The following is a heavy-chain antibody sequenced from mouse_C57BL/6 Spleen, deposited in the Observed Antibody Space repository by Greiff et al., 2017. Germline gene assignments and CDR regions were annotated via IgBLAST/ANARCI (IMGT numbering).Heavy chain of an antibody. CDR1: GYAFSSSW. CDR3: ATHYDYGGYAMDC. Sequence: QVQLQQSGPELVKPGASVKISCKASGYAFSSSWMNWVKQRPGKGLEWIGRIYPGDGDTNYNGKFKGKATLTADKSTSTAYMQLSSLTSEDSAVYFWATHYDYGGYAMDCWGQGTSVTVSS. CDR2: IYPGDGDT. D-gene: IGHD2-4*01. J-gene: IGHJ4*01. V-gene: IGHV1-82*01.